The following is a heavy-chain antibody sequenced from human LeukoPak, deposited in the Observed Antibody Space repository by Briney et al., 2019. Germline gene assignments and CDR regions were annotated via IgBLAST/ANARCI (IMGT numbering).Heavy chain of an antibody. CDR1: GFTFSDYY. CDR3: ASGVLAAMVPDY. CDR2: ISGGGSAT. V-gene: IGHV3-74*01. J-gene: IGHJ4*02. D-gene: IGHD5-18*01. Sequence: GGSLRLSCAASGFTFSDYYMSWIRQAPGKGLVWISRISGGGSATSYADSVKGRFTISRDNAKNTLYLQMNSLRAEDTAVYYCASGVLAAMVPDYWGQGILVTISS.